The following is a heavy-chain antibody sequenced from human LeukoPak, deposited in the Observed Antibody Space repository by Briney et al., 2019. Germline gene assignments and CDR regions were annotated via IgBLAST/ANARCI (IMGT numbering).Heavy chain of an antibody. J-gene: IGHJ4*01. CDR2: INPNSGDT. CDR3: ARGGSGYTYGRGSYFDY. CDR1: GYTLTVYY. V-gene: IGHV1-2*06. D-gene: IGHD5-18*01. Sequence: GASVKVSCTASGYTLTVYYIHWVRQAPGQGLEWMGRINPNSGDTNFAQKFQGRVTMTRDTSISTAYMDLSGLRPDDTAVYYCARGGSGYTYGRGSYFDYWGHGILVTVSS.